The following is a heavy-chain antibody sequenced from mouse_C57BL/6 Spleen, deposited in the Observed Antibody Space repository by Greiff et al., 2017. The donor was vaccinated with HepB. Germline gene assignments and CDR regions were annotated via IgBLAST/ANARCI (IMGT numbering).Heavy chain of an antibody. CDR2: IHPNSGST. J-gene: IGHJ1*03. CDR3: ADYYGSNYWYFDV. V-gene: IGHV1-64*01. D-gene: IGHD1-1*01. CDR1: GYTFTSYW. Sequence: QVQLQQPGAELVKPGASVKLSCKASGYTFTSYWMHWVKQRPGQGLEWIGMIHPNSGSTNYNEKFKSKATLTVDKSSSTAYMQLSSPTSEDSAVYYCADYYGSNYWYFDVWGTGTTVTVSS.